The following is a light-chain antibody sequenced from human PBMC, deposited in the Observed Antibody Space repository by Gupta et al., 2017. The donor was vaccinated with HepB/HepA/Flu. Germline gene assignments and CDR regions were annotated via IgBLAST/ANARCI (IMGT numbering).Light chain of an antibody. CDR1: QSLLHRNGYNY. CDR2: VGS. CDR3: REKLQTPFT. V-gene: IGKV2-28*01. J-gene: IGKJ3*01. Sequence: DIVMTQSPLSLPVPAGEPAPISCRSSQSLLHRNGYNYLDWYLQKPGHSPQLLIYVGSKRDSGVPDRFSGSGSGTDFTLKISRVEAEDVGAYYCREKLQTPFTFGHGTNVDIK.